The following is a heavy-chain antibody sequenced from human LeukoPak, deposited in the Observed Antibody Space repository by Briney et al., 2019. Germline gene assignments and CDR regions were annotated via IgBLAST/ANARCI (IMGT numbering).Heavy chain of an antibody. D-gene: IGHD3-16*01. Sequence: SQTLSLTCTVSGGSISSGDYYWSWIRQPPGKGLEWIGYIYYSGSTYYNPSLKSRITISIDTSKNQFSLKLSSVTAADTAVYYCARVMKLDRMDVWGKGTTVTASS. CDR2: IYYSGST. J-gene: IGHJ6*04. CDR3: ARVMKLDRMDV. V-gene: IGHV4-30-4*08. CDR1: GGSISSGDYY.